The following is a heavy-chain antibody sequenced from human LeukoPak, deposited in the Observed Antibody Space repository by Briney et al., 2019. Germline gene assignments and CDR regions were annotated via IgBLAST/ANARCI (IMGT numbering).Heavy chain of an antibody. D-gene: IGHD4-17*01. V-gene: IGHV4-59*08. J-gene: IGHJ3*02. CDR1: GGSLDNYY. Sequence: SETLSLTCTVSGGSLDNYYWRWIRQPPGKALEWMGYISDSGSTNYNPSLESRVTICGDASKNQFSLKLNYVTAADTAVYYCARQPTTVTTGDAFDIWGQGTTVNVSS. CDR3: ARQPTTVTTGDAFDI. CDR2: ISDSGST.